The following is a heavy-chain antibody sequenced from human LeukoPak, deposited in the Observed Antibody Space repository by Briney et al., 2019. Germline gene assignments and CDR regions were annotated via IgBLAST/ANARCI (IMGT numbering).Heavy chain of an antibody. J-gene: IGHJ4*02. D-gene: IGHD1-14*01. V-gene: IGHV3-74*01. Sequence: GGSLRLSCAASGFTFSSYAMSWVRQAPGKGLVWVSRMNSDGSIINYADSVKGRFTISRDNAKNTLYLQMNSLRDEDTAVYYCARAGNYRFDYWGQGTLVTVSS. CDR3: ARAGNYRFDY. CDR1: GFTFSSYA. CDR2: MNSDGSII.